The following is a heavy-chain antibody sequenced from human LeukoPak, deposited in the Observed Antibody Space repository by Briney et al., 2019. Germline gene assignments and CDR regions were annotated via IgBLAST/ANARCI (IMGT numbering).Heavy chain of an antibody. V-gene: IGHV3-30*02. Sequence: GGSLRLSCAASGFTFSSYGMHWVRQAPGKGLEWVAFIRYDGSNKYYADSVKGRFTISRDNSKNTLYLQMNSLRAEDTAVYHCAKSEYYYDSSGYPPYWGQGTLVTVSS. CDR1: GFTFSSYG. CDR3: AKSEYYYDSSGYPPY. CDR2: IRYDGSNK. J-gene: IGHJ4*02. D-gene: IGHD3-22*01.